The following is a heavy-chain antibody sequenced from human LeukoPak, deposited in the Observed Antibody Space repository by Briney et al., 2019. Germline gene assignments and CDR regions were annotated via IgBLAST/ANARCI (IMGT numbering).Heavy chain of an antibody. CDR2: IKQEGTEK. CDR3: ARVRVTDYYYHYYYMDV. J-gene: IGHJ6*03. CDR1: GFTLTTYW. V-gene: IGHV3-7*01. D-gene: IGHD2-21*02. Sequence: QSGGSLRLSCAASGFTLTTYWMSWVRQPRGKGLEWVANIKQEGTEKYYGDSVEGRFTISRDNAKNSLYLQMNSLRAQDTAVYYSARVRVTDYYYHYYYMDVWGNGTTVTVSS.